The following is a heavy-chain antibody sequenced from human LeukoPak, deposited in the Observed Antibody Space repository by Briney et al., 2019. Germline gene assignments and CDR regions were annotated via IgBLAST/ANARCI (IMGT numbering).Heavy chain of an antibody. J-gene: IGHJ3*02. Sequence: PSETLSLTCTVSGGSISSSSYYWGWIRQPPGKGLEWIGSIYYSGSTYYNPSLKSRVTISVDTSKNQFSLKLSSVTAADTAVYYCARLVVTMIPRGGAFDIWGQGTMVTASS. CDR1: GGSISSSSYY. CDR3: ARLVVTMIPRGGAFDI. V-gene: IGHV4-39*01. D-gene: IGHD3-22*01. CDR2: IYYSGST.